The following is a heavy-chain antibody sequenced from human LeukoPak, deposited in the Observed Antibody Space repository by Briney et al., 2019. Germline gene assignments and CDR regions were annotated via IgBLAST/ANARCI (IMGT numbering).Heavy chain of an antibody. J-gene: IGHJ4*02. V-gene: IGHV3-23*01. D-gene: IGHD3-9*01. CDR2: ISGSGGST. Sequence: PGGSPRLSCAASGFTFSSYAMSWVRQAPGKGLEWVSAISGSGGSTYYADSVKGRFTISRDNSKNTLYLQMNSLRAEDTAVYYCAKDPLLRYFDWLPDYFDYWGQGTLVTVSS. CDR3: AKDPLLRYFDWLPDYFDY. CDR1: GFTFSSYA.